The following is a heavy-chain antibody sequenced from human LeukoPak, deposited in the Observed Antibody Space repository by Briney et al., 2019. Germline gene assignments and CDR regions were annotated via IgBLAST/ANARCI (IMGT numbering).Heavy chain of an antibody. D-gene: IGHD6-19*01. CDR2: IYYSGST. CDR1: GGSISSYY. CDR3: ARDAACAVAGTCGFDY. Sequence: SETLSLTCTVSGGSISSYYWSWIRQPPGKGLEWIGYIYYSGSTNYNPSLKSRVTISVDTSKNQFSLKLSSVTAADTAVYYCARDAACAVAGTCGFDYRGQGTLVTVSS. J-gene: IGHJ4*02. V-gene: IGHV4-59*01.